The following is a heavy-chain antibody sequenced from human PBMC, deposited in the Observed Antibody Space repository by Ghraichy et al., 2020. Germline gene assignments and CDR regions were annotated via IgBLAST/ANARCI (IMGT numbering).Heavy chain of an antibody. CDR1: TFTFSSHW. CDR3: ARIPGSSTYFDY. D-gene: IGHD2/OR15-2a*01. Sequence: GGSLRLSCTASTFTFSSHWMSWVRQAPGKGLEWVANIKPDGSDKKYVASVDGRFTISRDNTKNSLFLQMSSLRAEDTAVNYCARIPGSSTYFDYWGQGTLVTVSS. J-gene: IGHJ4*02. CDR2: IKPDGSDK. V-gene: IGHV3-7*03.